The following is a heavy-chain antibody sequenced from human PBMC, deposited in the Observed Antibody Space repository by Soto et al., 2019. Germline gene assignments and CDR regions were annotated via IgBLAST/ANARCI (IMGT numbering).Heavy chain of an antibody. V-gene: IGHV1-69*12. CDR2: IIPIFGSA. CDR1: GGTFSSYA. D-gene: IGHD4-17*01. Sequence: QVQLVQSGAEVKKPGSSVKVSCKASGGTFSSYAISWVRQAPGQGLEWMGGIIPIFGSANYAQKFQGRVTITEDDSTSTAYMELRSLRSEDTAVYYCARSYGGNLVDPFDYWGQGTLVTVSS. J-gene: IGHJ4*02. CDR3: ARSYGGNLVDPFDY.